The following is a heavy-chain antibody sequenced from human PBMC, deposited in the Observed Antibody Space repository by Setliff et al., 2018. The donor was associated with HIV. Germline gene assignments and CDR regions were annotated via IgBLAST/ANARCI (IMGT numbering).Heavy chain of an antibody. V-gene: IGHV3-23*01. CDR1: GFTFSTYP. CDR3: AKHECCGGCYYYMDV. J-gene: IGHJ6*03. CDR2: ISGCGSGSRT. D-gene: IGHD2-21*01. Sequence: PGGSLRLSCAASGFTFSTYPMSWVRQAPGKGLEWVSGISGCGSGSRTDYVDSVKGRFTISRDNSKNTLYLQLNSLRPEDTVIYYCAKHECCGGCYYYMDVWGKGTTVTVSS.